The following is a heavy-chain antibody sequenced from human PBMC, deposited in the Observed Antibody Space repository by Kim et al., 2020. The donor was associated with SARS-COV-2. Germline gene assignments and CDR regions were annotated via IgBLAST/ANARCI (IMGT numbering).Heavy chain of an antibody. CDR2: IYYSGST. CDR3: ARVGRVTVFDY. CDR1: GGSISSGGYY. V-gene: IGHV4-31*03. D-gene: IGHD3-10*01. Sequence: SETLSLTCTVSGGSISSGGYYWSWIRQHPGKGLEWIGYIYYSGSTYYNPSLKSRVTISVDTSKNQFSLKLSSVTAADTAVYYCARVGRVTVFDYWGQGTLVTVSS. J-gene: IGHJ4*02.